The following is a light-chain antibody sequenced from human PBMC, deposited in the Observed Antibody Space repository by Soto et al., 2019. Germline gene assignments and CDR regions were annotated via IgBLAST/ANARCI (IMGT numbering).Light chain of an antibody. V-gene: IGKV1-33*01. CDR2: GAS. CDR1: QDISSY. Sequence: DIQMTQSPSSLSASVGDRVTITCQASQDISSYLNWYQQKPGKAPKLLIYGASNLETGVPPRFSGSGSGKDFTFTISSLQPEDIATYYCQQYDNLPRLTFGGGTKVEIK. CDR3: QQYDNLPRLT. J-gene: IGKJ4*01.